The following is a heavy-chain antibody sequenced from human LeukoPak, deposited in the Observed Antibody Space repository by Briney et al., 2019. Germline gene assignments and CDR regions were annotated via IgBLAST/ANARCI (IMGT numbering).Heavy chain of an antibody. Sequence: GGSLRLSCAASGFTFSTCSMKWVRQAPGKALEWVSSISGSSYHIYYADSVKGRFTISRDNANNLLYLQMNSLRAEDTAVYYCASGAIVGARGADNWGQGTLVTVSS. D-gene: IGHD1-26*01. CDR1: GFTFSTCS. J-gene: IGHJ4*02. CDR2: ISGSSYHI. V-gene: IGHV3-21*01. CDR3: ASGAIVGARGADN.